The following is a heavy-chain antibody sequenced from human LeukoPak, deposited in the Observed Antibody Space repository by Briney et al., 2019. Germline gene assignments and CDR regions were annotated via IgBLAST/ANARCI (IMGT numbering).Heavy chain of an antibody. CDR2: INHSGST. CDR3: ARVGDILTGYYNWVDY. Sequence: SETLSLTCAVYGGSFSGYYWSWIRQPPGKGLEWIGEINHSGSTNYNPSLKSRVTISVDTSKNQFSLKLSSVTAADTAVYYCARVGDILTGYYNWVDYWGQGTLVTVSS. CDR1: GGSFSGYY. J-gene: IGHJ4*02. V-gene: IGHV4-34*01. D-gene: IGHD3-9*01.